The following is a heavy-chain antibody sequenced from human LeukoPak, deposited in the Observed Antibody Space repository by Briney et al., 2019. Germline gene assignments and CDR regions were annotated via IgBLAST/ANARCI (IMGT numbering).Heavy chain of an antibody. D-gene: IGHD3-10*01. V-gene: IGHV4-34*01. CDR2: INHSGST. CDR1: GGSFSGYY. CDR3: AKGLYYYGSGSSYY. J-gene: IGHJ4*02. Sequence: SETLSLTCAVYGGSFSGYYWSWIRQPPENGLEWIGEINHSGSTNYNPSLKSRVTISVDTSKNQFSLKLSSVTAADSAVYYCAKGLYYYGSGSSYYWGQGTLVTVSS.